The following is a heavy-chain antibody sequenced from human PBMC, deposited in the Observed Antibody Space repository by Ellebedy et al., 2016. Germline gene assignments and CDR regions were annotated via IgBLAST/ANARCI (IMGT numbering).Heavy chain of an antibody. D-gene: IGHD5-12*01. J-gene: IGHJ4*02. CDR1: GYTFTGYY. CDR2: INPNSGGT. CDR3: ARDRSPSGYEGMFDY. Sequence: ASVKVSCKASGYTFTGYYMHWVRQAPGQGLEWMGRINPNSGGTNYAQKFQGRVTMTRDTSISTAYMELSRLRSDDTVVYYCARDRSPSGYEGMFDYWGQGTLVTVSS. V-gene: IGHV1-2*05.